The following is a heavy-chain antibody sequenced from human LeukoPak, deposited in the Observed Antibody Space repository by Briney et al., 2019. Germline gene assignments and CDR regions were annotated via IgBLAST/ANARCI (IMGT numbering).Heavy chain of an antibody. CDR2: ISGSGDST. CDR3: AKGPSYYDSSGYYYY. V-gene: IGHV3-23*01. D-gene: IGHD3-22*01. Sequence: PGGSLRLSCAASGFTFSSYAMSWVRQAPGKGLEWVSAISGSGDSTYYADSVKGRFTISRDNSKNTLYLQMNSLRAEDTAVYYCAKGPSYYDSSGYYYYWGQGTLVTVSS. J-gene: IGHJ4*02. CDR1: GFTFSSYA.